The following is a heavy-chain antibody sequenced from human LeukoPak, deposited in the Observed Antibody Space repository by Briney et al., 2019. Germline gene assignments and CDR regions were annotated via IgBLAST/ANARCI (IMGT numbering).Heavy chain of an antibody. D-gene: IGHD6-19*01. Sequence: APVKVSFKGSGYTFTRFYIPWVGQAPGQGLEWMGWINPKNGGTNYAQKFQGRVTMTRDTSISTAYMELSRLRSDDTAVYYCARGGNIAVAATYYYYYMDVWGKGTTVTVSS. CDR3: ARGGNIAVAATYYYYYMDV. CDR1: GYTFTRFY. J-gene: IGHJ6*03. V-gene: IGHV1-2*02. CDR2: INPKNGGT.